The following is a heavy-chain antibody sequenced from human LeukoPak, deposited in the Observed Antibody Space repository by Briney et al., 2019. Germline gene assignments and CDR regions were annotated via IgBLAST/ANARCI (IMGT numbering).Heavy chain of an antibody. Sequence: PGESLKISCKGSGYSFSYYWIGWVRQMPGKGLEWMGNIYPSGSETRYSPSFQGQVTISVDKSTTTAYLQWSRLKASDTAMYYCARLTSVTLPFDFWGQGTLVTVSS. J-gene: IGHJ4*02. CDR3: ARLTSVTLPFDF. CDR2: IYPSGSET. D-gene: IGHD4-17*01. V-gene: IGHV5-51*01. CDR1: GYSFSYYW.